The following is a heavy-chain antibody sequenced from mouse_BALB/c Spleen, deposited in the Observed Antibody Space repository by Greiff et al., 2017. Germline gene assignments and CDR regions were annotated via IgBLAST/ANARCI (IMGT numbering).Heavy chain of an antibody. V-gene: IGHV2-2*02. Sequence: QVQLQQSGPGLVQPSQSLSITCTVSGFSLTSYGVHWVRQSPGKGLEWLGVIWSGGSTDYNAAFISRLSISKDNSKSQVFFKMNSLQANDTAIYYCARILGGPYYAIDYWGQGTSVTVSS. CDR1: GFSLTSYG. CDR3: ARILGGPYYAIDY. CDR2: IWSGGST. J-gene: IGHJ4*01. D-gene: IGHD4-1*01.